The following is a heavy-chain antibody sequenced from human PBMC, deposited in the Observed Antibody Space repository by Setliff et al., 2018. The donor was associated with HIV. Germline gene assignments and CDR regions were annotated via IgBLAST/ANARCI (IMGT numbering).Heavy chain of an antibody. CDR3: ARGRKKTLAVSGTRYFDF. V-gene: IGHV4-34*01. CDR1: GGSFSGFY. Sequence: PSETLSLTCAVYGGSFSGFYWTFIRQSQGKGLEWIGEVTHSGTTTYDPSLKRRITISVDTSKNQFSLKLTSVTAADMGVYYCARGRKKTLAVSGTRYFDFWGQGTLVTVSS. D-gene: IGHD6-19*01. CDR2: VTHSGTT. J-gene: IGHJ4*02.